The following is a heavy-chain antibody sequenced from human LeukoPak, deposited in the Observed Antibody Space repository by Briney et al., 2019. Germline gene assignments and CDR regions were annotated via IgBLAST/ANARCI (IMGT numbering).Heavy chain of an antibody. V-gene: IGHV4-39*01. CDR1: GGSISSSSSY. CDR2: MYYSGST. D-gene: IGHD6-19*01. J-gene: IGHJ3*02. CDR3: ARPGSGWYAFDI. Sequence: PSETLSLTCTVSGGSISSSSSYWGWIRQPPGKGLEWIGSMYYSGSTYYNPSLKSRVTISVDTSNNQFSLNLSSVTAADTAVYYCARPGSGWYAFDIWGQGTMVTVSS.